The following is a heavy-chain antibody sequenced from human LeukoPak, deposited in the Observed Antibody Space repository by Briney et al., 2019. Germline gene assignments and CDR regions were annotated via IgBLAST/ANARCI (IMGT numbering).Heavy chain of an antibody. V-gene: IGHV3-30*02. J-gene: IGHJ1*01. CDR3: AKGTDDYVPVWQVTLPEYFQH. D-gene: IGHD4-17*01. Sequence: GGSLRLSCAASGFTFSSYGMHWVRQAPGKGLEWVAFIRYDGSNKYYADSVKGRFTISRDNSKNTLYLQMNSLRAEDTAVYYCAKGTDDYVPVWQVTLPEYFQHWGQGTLVTVSS. CDR2: IRYDGSNK. CDR1: GFTFSSYG.